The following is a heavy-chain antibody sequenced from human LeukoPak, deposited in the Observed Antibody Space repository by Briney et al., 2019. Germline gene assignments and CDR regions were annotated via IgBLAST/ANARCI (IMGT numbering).Heavy chain of an antibody. CDR1: GGSFSGYY. V-gene: IGHV4-30-4*01. CDR3: ARAGSSSSDD. J-gene: IGHJ4*02. Sequence: PSETLSLTCAVYGGSFSGYYWSWIRQPPGKGLEWIGYIYYSENTYYNPSLKSRVTISVDTSKNQFSLKLSSVTAADTAVYYCARAGSSSSDDWGQGTLVTVSS. D-gene: IGHD6-6*01. CDR2: IYYSENT.